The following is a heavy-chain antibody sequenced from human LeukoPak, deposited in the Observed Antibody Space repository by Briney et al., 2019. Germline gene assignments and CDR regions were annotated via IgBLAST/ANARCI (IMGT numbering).Heavy chain of an antibody. CDR2: IYHSGIT. CDR3: ARAFYSSSWNHKEDFFDF. Sequence: SETLSLTCTVSGYSISNGYYWGWIRQPPVKGLEWIGSIYHSGITYYHPSLKSRVTISVDTSKNQFSLKVSSVTAADTAVYYCARAFYSSSWNHKEDFFDFWGQGTLVTVSS. V-gene: IGHV4-38-2*02. J-gene: IGHJ4*02. D-gene: IGHD6-13*01. CDR1: GYSISNGYY.